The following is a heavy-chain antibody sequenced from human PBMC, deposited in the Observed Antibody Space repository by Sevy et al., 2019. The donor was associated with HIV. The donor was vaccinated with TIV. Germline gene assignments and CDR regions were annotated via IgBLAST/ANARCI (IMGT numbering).Heavy chain of an antibody. CDR3: AKRGGQYDLGMDV. J-gene: IGHJ6*02. CDR1: GFTFSSXX. Sequence: GGSLRLSCVASGFTFSSXXXXXXXXXPGKGLXXFSSISTSGSNRDYADSLKGRVTISRDNAKKSLYLQMNSLRAEDTAIYFCAKRGGQYDLGMDVWGQGTTVTVSS. CDR2: ISTSGSNR. V-gene: IGHV3-48*03. D-gene: IGHD1-1*01.